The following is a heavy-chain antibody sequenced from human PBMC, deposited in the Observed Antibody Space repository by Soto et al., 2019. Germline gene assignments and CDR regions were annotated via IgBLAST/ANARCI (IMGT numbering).Heavy chain of an antibody. CDR3: ARSNGGFGELLFSYFDY. D-gene: IGHD3-10*01. CDR1: GFTFSIYS. J-gene: IGHJ4*02. V-gene: IGHV3-21*01. CDR2: ISSSSSCI. Sequence: GGSLRLSCAASGFTFSIYSMNWVRQAPGEGLEWVSSISSSSSCIYYADSVKGRFTISRDNAKNSLYLQINSLRAEDTAVYYCARSNGGFGELLFSYFDYWGQGTPVTVSS.